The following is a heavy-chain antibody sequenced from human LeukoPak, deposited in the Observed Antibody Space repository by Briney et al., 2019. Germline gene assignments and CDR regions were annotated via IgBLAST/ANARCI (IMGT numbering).Heavy chain of an antibody. CDR3: AKDEGSGWYYFDY. J-gene: IGHJ4*02. Sequence: ASVKVSCKASAYTFTNYGISWVRQAPGQGLEWMGWISAKTGNTYYAQKFQGRVTMTTDTSTNTAFLDLRSLRSDDTAVYYCAKDEGSGWYYFDYWGQGSLVTVSS. CDR1: AYTFTNYG. D-gene: IGHD6-19*01. V-gene: IGHV1-18*01. CDR2: ISAKTGNT.